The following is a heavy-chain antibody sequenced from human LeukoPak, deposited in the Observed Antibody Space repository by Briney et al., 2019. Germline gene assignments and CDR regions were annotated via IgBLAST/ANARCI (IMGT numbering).Heavy chain of an antibody. CDR1: GFTFSSHW. Sequence: PGGSLRLSCAASGFTFSSHWMNWVRQAPGKGLEWVANIKQDGSEKYYVDSVKGRFTISRDNAKNSLYLQLNSPRAEDTAVYYCARGSGSMNYWGQGTLVTVSS. J-gene: IGHJ4*02. CDR3: ARGSGSMNY. CDR2: IKQDGSEK. V-gene: IGHV3-7*04. D-gene: IGHD1-26*01.